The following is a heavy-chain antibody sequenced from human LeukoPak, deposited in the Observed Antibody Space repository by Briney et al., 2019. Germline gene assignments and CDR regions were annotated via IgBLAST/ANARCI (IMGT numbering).Heavy chain of an antibody. CDR2: IFIVGGP. D-gene: IGHD3-22*01. CDR3: ARRRYYDSTGYLD. J-gene: IGHJ1*01. CDR1: GGYISSSSYY. V-gene: IGHV4-39*01. Sequence: PSETLSLACTVSGGYISSSSYYWGWVRQPPGKGLEWIGDIFIVGGPTSSSHKSRLTISLDTSKNQFSLKVNSVTAADTAVYYCARRRYYDSTGYLDWGQGTLVSISP.